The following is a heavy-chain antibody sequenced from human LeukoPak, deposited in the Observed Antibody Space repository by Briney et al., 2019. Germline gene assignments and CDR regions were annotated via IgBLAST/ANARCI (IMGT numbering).Heavy chain of an antibody. CDR2: INPNGGGT. CDR3: ARVSGSGDYYDN. Sequence: GASVKVSCKPSGYTFTNHYIHWVRQAPGQGLEWMGWINPNGGGTNYAQKFQGRVTMTRDTSISTAYMELGGLRYDDTAVYYCARVSGSGDYYDNWGQGTLVTVSS. V-gene: IGHV1-2*02. CDR1: GYTFTNHY. J-gene: IGHJ4*02. D-gene: IGHD3-10*01.